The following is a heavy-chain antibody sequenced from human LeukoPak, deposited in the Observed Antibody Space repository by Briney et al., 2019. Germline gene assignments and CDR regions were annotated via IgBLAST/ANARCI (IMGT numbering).Heavy chain of an antibody. CDR3: ARAMVRRNWFDP. Sequence: ASVKVSCKASGYTFTSHGIDWVRQAAGQGLEWMGWMNPNSGNTAYAQKFQGRVTMTRDTSINTAYMELTSLTSEDTAVYYCARAMVRRNWFDPWGQGTLVTVSS. CDR1: GYTFTSHG. V-gene: IGHV1-8*01. CDR2: MNPNSGNT. D-gene: IGHD3-10*01. J-gene: IGHJ5*02.